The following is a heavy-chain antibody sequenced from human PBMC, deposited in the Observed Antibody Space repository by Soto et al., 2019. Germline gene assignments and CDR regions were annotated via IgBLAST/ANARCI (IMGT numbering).Heavy chain of an antibody. D-gene: IGHD2-15*01. CDR2: IIPILGIA. CDR3: AGYCSGGSCYLG. Sequence: QVQLVQSGAEVKKPGSSVKVSCKASGGIFSSYTISWVRQAPGQGLEWMGRIIPILGIANYAQKFQGRVTITADKSTSTAYMELSSLRSEDTAVYYCAGYCSGGSCYLGWGQGTLVTVSS. J-gene: IGHJ4*02. V-gene: IGHV1-69*02. CDR1: GGIFSSYT.